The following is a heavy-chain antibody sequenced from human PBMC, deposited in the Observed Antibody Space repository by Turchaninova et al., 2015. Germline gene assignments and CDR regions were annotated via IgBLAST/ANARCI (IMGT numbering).Heavy chain of an antibody. CDR3: ARHRIPRQVGAFSEY. D-gene: IGHD3-16*01. Sequence: GWIRQSPGKGLERIGSVYYSGITYYNPSLKSRVTISVDTSKNQFSLRLRSVTAADMAVYYCARHRIPRQVGAFSEYWGQGALVTVSS. J-gene: IGHJ4*02. V-gene: IGHV4-39*01. CDR2: VYYSGIT.